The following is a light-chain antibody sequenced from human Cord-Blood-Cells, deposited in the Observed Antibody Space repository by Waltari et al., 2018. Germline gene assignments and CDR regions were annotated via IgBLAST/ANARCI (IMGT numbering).Light chain of an antibody. J-gene: IGKJ3*01. V-gene: IGKV1-13*02. CDR2: DAS. Sequence: AIQLTQSPSSLSASVGDRVTITCRASQGISSALAWYQQKPGKAPKLLIYDASSLESGVPSRFSGSGSGTEFTLTISSLQPEDFATYYCQQFNSYPHTFTFGPGTKVDIK. CDR1: QGISSA. CDR3: QQFNSYPHTFT.